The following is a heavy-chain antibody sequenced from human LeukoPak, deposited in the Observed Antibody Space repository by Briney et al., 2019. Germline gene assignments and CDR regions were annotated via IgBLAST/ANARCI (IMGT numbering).Heavy chain of an antibody. CDR3: AKGVARLSFQDDWFDP. CDR1: GFTFSSYA. D-gene: IGHD2-2*01. V-gene: IGHV3-23*01. CDR2: ISGSGGST. J-gene: IGHJ5*02. Sequence: AGGSLRLSCAASGFTFSSYAMSWVRQAPGKGLEWVSAISGSGGSTYYADSVKGRFTISRDNSKNTLYLQMNSLRAEDTAVYYCAKGVARLSFQDDWFDPWGQGTLVTVSS.